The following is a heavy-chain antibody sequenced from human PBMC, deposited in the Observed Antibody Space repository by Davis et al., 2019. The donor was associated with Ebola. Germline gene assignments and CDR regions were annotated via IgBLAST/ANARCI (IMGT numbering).Heavy chain of an antibody. CDR1: GGNVSSNSAA. V-gene: IGHV6-1*01. Sequence: SQTLSLTCAISGGNVSSNSAAWNWIRQSPSRGLEWLGRTYYRSKWYNDYAVSVKSRITINPDTSKNQFSLQLNSVTPEDTAVYYCARGLRWEYYFDYWGQGTLVTVSS. J-gene: IGHJ4*02. D-gene: IGHD1-26*01. CDR2: TYYRSKWYN. CDR3: ARGLRWEYYFDY.